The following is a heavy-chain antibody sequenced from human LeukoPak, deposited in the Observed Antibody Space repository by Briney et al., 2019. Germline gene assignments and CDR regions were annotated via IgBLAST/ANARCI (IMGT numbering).Heavy chain of an antibody. CDR3: ARVEVRGVIPDY. V-gene: IGHV4-39*07. Sequence: SETLSLTCTVSGGSISSSSYYWGWIRQPPGKGLEWIGSIYYSGSTYYNPSLKSRVTISVDTSKNQFSLKLSSVTAADTAVYYCARVEVRGVIPDYWGQGTLVTVSS. CDR2: IYYSGST. J-gene: IGHJ4*02. D-gene: IGHD3-10*01. CDR1: GGSISSSSYY.